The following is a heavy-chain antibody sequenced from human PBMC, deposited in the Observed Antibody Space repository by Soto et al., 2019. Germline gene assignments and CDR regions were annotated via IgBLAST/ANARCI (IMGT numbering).Heavy chain of an antibody. Sequence: EIQLVESGGGLVQPGTGGSLRLSCAASGFTFSSHWMHWVRQGPGQGLLWVSRISPDGSTATYADFVKGRLSVSRDNAQSILYLQLSSLTAEDTAVYYCARGSAGVVGGGYFDSWGQGALVTVSS. V-gene: IGHV3-74*01. D-gene: IGHD3-10*01. CDR1: GFTFSSHW. CDR3: ARGSAGVVGGGYFDS. J-gene: IGHJ4*02. CDR2: ISPDGSTA.